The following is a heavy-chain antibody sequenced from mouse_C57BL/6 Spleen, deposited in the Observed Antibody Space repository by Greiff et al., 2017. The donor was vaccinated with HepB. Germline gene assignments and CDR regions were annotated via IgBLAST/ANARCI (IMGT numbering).Heavy chain of an antibody. CDR2: IYPGDGDT. J-gene: IGHJ2*01. CDR1: GYAFSSSW. Sequence: VQLQQSGPELVKPGASVKISCKASGYAFSSSWMNWVKQRPGKGLEWIGRIYPGDGDTNYNGKFKGKATLTADKSSSTAYMQLSSLTSEDSAVYFCARAPYSHPDYWGQGTTLTVSS. D-gene: IGHD2-12*01. CDR3: ARAPYSHPDY. V-gene: IGHV1-82*01.